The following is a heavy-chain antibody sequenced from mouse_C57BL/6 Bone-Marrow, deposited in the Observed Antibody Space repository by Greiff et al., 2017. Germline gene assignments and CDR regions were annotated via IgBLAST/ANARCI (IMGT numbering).Heavy chain of an antibody. Sequence: VHLVESGPGLVQPSQSLSITCTVSGFSLTSYGVHWVRQSPGKGLEWLGVIWSGGSTDYNAAFISRLSISKDNFKSQVFFKMNSLQADDTAIYYCAREGLRRGVVYFDYWGQGTTLTVSS. V-gene: IGHV2-2*01. D-gene: IGHD2-4*01. J-gene: IGHJ2*01. CDR1: GFSLTSYG. CDR3: AREGLRRGVVYFDY. CDR2: IWSGGST.